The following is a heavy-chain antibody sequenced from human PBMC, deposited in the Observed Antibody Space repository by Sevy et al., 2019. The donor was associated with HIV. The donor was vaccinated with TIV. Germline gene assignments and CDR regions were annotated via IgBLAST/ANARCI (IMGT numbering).Heavy chain of an antibody. D-gene: IGHD1-26*01. Sequence: GGSLRLSCAASGFTFSSYSMNWVRQAPGKGLEWVSSISSSSSYIYYADSVKGRFTISRDNAKNSLYLQMNSLRAEDTAVYYCARDLLTRRYYYYYGMDVWGQRTTVTASS. J-gene: IGHJ6*02. CDR1: GFTFSSYS. CDR2: ISSSSSYI. CDR3: ARDLLTRRYYYYYGMDV. V-gene: IGHV3-21*01.